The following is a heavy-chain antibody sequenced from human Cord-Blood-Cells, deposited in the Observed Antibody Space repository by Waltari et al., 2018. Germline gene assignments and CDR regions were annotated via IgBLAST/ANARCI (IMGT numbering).Heavy chain of an antibody. CDR1: GLTLSSYA. CDR3: ARDAELGISPPFDY. D-gene: IGHD7-27*01. CDR2: ISYDGNNK. V-gene: IGHV3-30-3*01. Sequence: QVQLVESGGGVVQPGRSLRPSCEASGLTLSSYAMHRVRQAPGKGLEWVAIISYDGNNKYYAESVKGRFTISRDNSKNTLYLQMNSLRAEDTAVYYCARDAELGISPPFDYWGQGTLVTVSS. J-gene: IGHJ4*02.